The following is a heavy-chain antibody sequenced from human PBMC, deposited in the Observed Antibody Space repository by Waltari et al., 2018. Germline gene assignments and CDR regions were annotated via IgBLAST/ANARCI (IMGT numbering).Heavy chain of an antibody. CDR1: W. CDR3: ARDLGRGLFLDS. D-gene: IGHD2-15*01. V-gene: IGHV4-4*06. J-gene: IGHJ4*02. Sequence: WWSVVRPSPDTGLELLAQVHRSGRTNYNPSFAGRAIVSLDTSRNEFSLLILSATAADTAIYYCARDLGRGLFLDSWGQGTLVTVSP. CDR2: VHRSGRT.